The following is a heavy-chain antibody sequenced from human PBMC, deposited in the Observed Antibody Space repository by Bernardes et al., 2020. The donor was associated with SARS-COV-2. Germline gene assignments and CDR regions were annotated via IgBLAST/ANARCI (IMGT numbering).Heavy chain of an antibody. J-gene: IGHJ5*02. CDR3: ATDRYNSLSYH. CDR1: GGSFSGYY. Sequence: SETLSLTCTVSGGSFSGYYWTWIRQSPGKGLEWIGEVNQSGSTNYNPSLKSRVTISLDTSNNQFSLKLTSVTAADTALYYCATDRYNSLSYHWGQGTLVTVSS. D-gene: IGHD3-10*01. CDR2: VNQSGST. V-gene: IGHV4-34*01.